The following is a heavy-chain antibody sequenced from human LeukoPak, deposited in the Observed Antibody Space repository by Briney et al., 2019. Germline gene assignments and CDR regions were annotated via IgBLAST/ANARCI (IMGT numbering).Heavy chain of an antibody. J-gene: IGHJ4*02. CDR1: GFTFSTYW. V-gene: IGHV3-74*01. CDR2: IKSDGSTT. Sequence: GGSLRLSCAASGFTFSTYWMHWVRQAPGKGLVWVSRIKSDGSTTNYADSVKGRFTISRDNAKSTLYLQMNSLRAEDTAVYYCARDRYGVGYWGQGTLVTVSS. CDR3: ARDRYGVGY. D-gene: IGHD4/OR15-4a*01.